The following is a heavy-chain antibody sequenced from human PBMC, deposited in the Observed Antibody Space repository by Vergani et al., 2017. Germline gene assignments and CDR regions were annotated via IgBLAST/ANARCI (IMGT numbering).Heavy chain of an antibody. D-gene: IGHD3-10*01. Sequence: QVQLVESGGGVVQPGRSLRLSCAASGFTFSSYGMHWVRQAPGKGLEWVAVISYDGSNKYYADSVKGRFTISRDNSKNTLYLQMNSLRAEDTAVYYCAKTSYYYGSGTPFDYWGQGTLVTVSS. V-gene: IGHV3-30*18. J-gene: IGHJ4*02. CDR3: AKTSYYYGSGTPFDY. CDR1: GFTFSSYG. CDR2: ISYDGSNK.